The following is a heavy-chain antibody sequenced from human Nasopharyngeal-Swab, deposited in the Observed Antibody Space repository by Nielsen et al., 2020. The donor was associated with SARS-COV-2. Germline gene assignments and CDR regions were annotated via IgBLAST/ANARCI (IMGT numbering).Heavy chain of an antibody. CDR2: IYTSGST. D-gene: IGHD3-22*01. CDR1: GGSISSGSYY. J-gene: IGHJ4*02. V-gene: IGHV4-61*02. Sequence: SETLSLTCTVSGGSISSGSYYWSWIRQPAGKGLEWIGRIYTSGSTNYNPSLKSPVTISVDTSKNQFSLKLSSVTAADTAVYYCAREPTNMIVVVTYFDYWGQGTLVTVSS. CDR3: AREPTNMIVVVTYFDY.